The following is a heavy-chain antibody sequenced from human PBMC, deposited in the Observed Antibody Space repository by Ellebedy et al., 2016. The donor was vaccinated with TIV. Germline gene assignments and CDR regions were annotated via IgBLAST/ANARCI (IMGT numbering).Heavy chain of an antibody. D-gene: IGHD2-2*01. CDR3: ARLGCSSTSCYPKYYYYYGMDV. V-gene: IGHV5-51*01. J-gene: IGHJ6*02. Sequence: GESLKISCKGSGYSFTSYWIGWVRQMPGKGLEWMGIIYPGDSDTRYSPSFQGQVTISADKSISTAYLQWSSLKASDTAMYYCARLGCSSTSCYPKYYYYYGMDVWGQGTTVTVSS. CDR2: IYPGDSDT. CDR1: GYSFTSYW.